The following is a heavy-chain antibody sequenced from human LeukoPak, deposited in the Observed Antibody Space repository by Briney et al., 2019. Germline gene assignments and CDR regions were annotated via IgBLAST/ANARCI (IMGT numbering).Heavy chain of an antibody. Sequence: SSETLSLTCAVSGGSISSYYWTWIRQPPGKGLEWIGFIYYTGNTNSNPSLKSRVIISLETSKNQFCLKLNSVTAADTAVYFCAAGWGIDSFDFWGHGTMVIVSS. V-gene: IGHV4-59*12. CDR2: IYYTGNT. D-gene: IGHD6-19*01. J-gene: IGHJ3*01. CDR1: GGSISSYY. CDR3: AAGWGIDSFDF.